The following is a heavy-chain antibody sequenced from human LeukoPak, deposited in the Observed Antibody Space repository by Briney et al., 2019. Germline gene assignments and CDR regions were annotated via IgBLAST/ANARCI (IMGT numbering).Heavy chain of an antibody. D-gene: IGHD2-15*01. CDR3: TRRVLLGEPLDP. CDR2: ISSSSSYI. Sequence: PGGTPRLTCAASGFTFSSYSMNWVRQAPGKGLEWDSSISSSSSYIYYADSVKGRFTISRDNAKNSLYLQMNSLKTEDTAVYYCTRRVLLGEPLDPWGQGTLVTVSS. J-gene: IGHJ5*02. V-gene: IGHV3-21*04. CDR1: GFTFSSYS.